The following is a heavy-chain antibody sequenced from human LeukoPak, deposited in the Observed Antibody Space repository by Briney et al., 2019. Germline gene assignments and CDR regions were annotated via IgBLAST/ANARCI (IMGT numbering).Heavy chain of an antibody. D-gene: IGHD3-10*01. CDR2: IYYSGST. CDR3: ARHEFVSRYYFDY. J-gene: IGHJ4*02. Sequence: SETLSLTCTVSGGSISSYYWSWIRQPPGKGLEWIGYIYYSGSTNYNPSLKSRVTISVDTSKNQLSLKLSSVTAADTAVYYCARHEFVSRYYFDYWGQGTLVTVSS. V-gene: IGHV4-59*08. CDR1: GGSISSYY.